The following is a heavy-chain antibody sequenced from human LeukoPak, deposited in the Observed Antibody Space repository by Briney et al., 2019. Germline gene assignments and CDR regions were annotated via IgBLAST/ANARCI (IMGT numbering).Heavy chain of an antibody. V-gene: IGHV3-74*01. CDR1: GFTFSSYS. CDR2: INSGGERT. D-gene: IGHD6-13*01. J-gene: IGHJ4*02. CDR3: ERGGVAAGHDY. Sequence: PGGSLRLSCAASGFTFSSYSMHWVRQAPGKGLVWVSRINSGGERTSYADSAKGRFTISRDNSKNTLYLQMNSLRAEDTAAYYCERGGVAAGHDYWGQAALVAV.